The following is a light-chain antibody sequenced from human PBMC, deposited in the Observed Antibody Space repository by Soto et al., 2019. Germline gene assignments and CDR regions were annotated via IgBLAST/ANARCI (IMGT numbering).Light chain of an antibody. CDR2: EVT. Sequence: QSALTQPASVSGSPGQSITISCTGTSSDVGAYNFVSWYQHHPGRAPKLIIYEVTIRPSGVSNRFSGSKSGNTASLTISGLQAEDEADYYCCSFAGSNSWVFGGGTKLTVL. CDR1: SSDVGAYNF. V-gene: IGLV2-23*02. CDR3: CSFAGSNSWV. J-gene: IGLJ3*02.